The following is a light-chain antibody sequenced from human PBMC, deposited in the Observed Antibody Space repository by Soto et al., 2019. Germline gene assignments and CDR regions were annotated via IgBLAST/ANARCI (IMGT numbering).Light chain of an antibody. CDR2: GAS. Sequence: EIVLTQFPGTLSLSPGERATLSCRASQSVTSSYLAWSQQKPGQAPRLLIYGASTRATGIPDRFSGSGSETDFTLSISRLEPEDFAVYYFQQYGSSPLTFGQGTKVEIK. J-gene: IGKJ1*01. CDR3: QQYGSSPLT. CDR1: QSVTSSY. V-gene: IGKV3-20*01.